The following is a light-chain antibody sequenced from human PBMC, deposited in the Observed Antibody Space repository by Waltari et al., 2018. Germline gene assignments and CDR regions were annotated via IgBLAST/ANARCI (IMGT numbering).Light chain of an antibody. J-gene: IGLJ2*01. Sequence: QSVLTQPPSASGTPGQRVTLSCSGSSPNIGSNYVYWYQQLPGTAPKLRIYRNNPRPSGVPDRFPGSKSGTSASLAISGRRSEDEADYYCEAWDNSLSGPVFGGGTKLTVL. CDR3: EAWDNSLSGPV. CDR1: SPNIGSNY. CDR2: RNN. V-gene: IGLV1-47*01.